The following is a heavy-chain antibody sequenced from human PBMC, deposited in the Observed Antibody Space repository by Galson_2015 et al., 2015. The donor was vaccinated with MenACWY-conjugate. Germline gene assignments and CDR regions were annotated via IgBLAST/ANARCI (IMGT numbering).Heavy chain of an antibody. D-gene: IGHD6-6*01. Sequence: SLRLSCATSGFTFSSSWMSWVRQAPGKGLEWVASINQDGNEKNHVDSVKGRFTISRDNAKNSLYLQMNSLRAEDTAVYYCATGGFRPDYWGQGTLVTVSS. CDR2: INQDGNEK. CDR1: GFTFSSSW. CDR3: ATGGFRPDY. J-gene: IGHJ4*02. V-gene: IGHV3-7*03.